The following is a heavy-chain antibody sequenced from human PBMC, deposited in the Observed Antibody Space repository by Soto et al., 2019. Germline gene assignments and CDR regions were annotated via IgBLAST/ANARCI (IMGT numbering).Heavy chain of an antibody. CDR3: AREKQHRNWFDP. J-gene: IGHJ5*02. CDR1: GYTFTSYA. D-gene: IGHD6-13*01. Sequence: QVQLVQSGAEVKKPGASVKVSCKASGYTFTSYAMHWGRQAPGQRLEWMGWINAGNGNTKYSQKFPGRVTITRDTSASTAYMELSSLRSEDTAVYYCAREKQHRNWFDPWGQGTLVTVSS. CDR2: INAGNGNT. V-gene: IGHV1-3*01.